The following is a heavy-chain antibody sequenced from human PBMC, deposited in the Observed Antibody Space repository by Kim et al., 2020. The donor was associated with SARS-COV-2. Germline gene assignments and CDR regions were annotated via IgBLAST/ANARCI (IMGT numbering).Heavy chain of an antibody. V-gene: IGHV3-23*01. D-gene: IGHD2-8*01. CDR3: AKEWSSHGPRQYEY. J-gene: IGHJ4*02. Sequence: GGSLRLSCAASGFGFSSYGMTWVRQAPGKGLEWVSGISGSGDGSYHADSVKGRFTISRDNSKNTLYLEMKSLRAEDTAIYYCAKEWSSHGPRQYEYWGQG. CDR2: ISGSGDGS. CDR1: GFGFSSYG.